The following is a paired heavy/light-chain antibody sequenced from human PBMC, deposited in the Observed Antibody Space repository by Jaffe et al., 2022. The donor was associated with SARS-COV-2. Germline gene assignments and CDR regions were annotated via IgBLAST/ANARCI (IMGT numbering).Light chain of an antibody. CDR1: QGISSW. V-gene: IGKV1-12*01. CDR2: AAS. Sequence: DIQMTQSPSSVSASVGDRVTITCRASQGISSWLAWYQQKPGKAPKPLIYAASSLQSEVPSRFSGSGSGTDFTLTISSLQPEDFATYYCQQANSFPFTFGPGTKVDIK. J-gene: IGKJ3*01. CDR3: QQANSFPFT.
Heavy chain of an antibody. J-gene: IGHJ6*02. D-gene: IGHD2-8*02. CDR3: ARATGGTYNYGMDV. Sequence: EVRLVESGGGLVQTGGSLRLSCAASGFSFSSYSMNWVRQAPGKGLEWVSYISSSSSTIYYADSVKGRFTISRDKAKSSLYLQMNSLRDEDTAVYYCARATGGTYNYGMDVWGQGTTVTVSS. V-gene: IGHV3-48*02. CDR1: GFSFSSYS. CDR2: ISSSSSTI.